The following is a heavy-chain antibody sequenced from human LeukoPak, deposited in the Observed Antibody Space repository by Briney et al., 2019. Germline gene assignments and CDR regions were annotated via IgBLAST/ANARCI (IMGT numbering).Heavy chain of an antibody. D-gene: IGHD6-25*01. CDR3: ARDLGGGHDAFDI. CDR2: INPNSGGT. CDR1: GDTFTSYY. V-gene: IGHV1-2*02. Sequence: ASVKVTCKASGDTFTSYYMHWVRHAPAQGREWMGWINPNSGGTNYAQKFQGRVTMTRDTFISTAYMELSRLRSDDTAVYYCARDLGGGHDAFDIWGQGTMVTVSS. J-gene: IGHJ3*02.